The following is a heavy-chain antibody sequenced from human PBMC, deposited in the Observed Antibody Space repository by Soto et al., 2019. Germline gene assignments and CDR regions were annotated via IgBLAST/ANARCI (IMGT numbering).Heavy chain of an antibody. CDR1: CGSISSSSYY. V-gene: IGHV4-39*01. CDR3: ARFHSSSWYYFDY. J-gene: IGHJ4*02. CDR2: IYYSGST. D-gene: IGHD6-13*01. Sequence: PSETLSLTCTVSCGSISSSSYYWGWIRQPPGKGLEWIGSIYYSGSTYYNPSLKSRVTISVDTSKNQFSLKLSSVTAADTAVYYCARFHSSSWYYFDYWGQGTLVTVSS.